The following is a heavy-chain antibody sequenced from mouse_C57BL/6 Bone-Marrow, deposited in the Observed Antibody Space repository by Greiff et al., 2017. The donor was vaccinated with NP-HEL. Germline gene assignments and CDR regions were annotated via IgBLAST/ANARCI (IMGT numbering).Heavy chain of an antibody. Sequence: QVQLKQSGAELMKPGASVKLSCKATGYTFTGYWIEWIGEILPGSGSTNYNEKFKGKATFTADTSSNTAYMQLSSLTTEDSAIYYCARGEIYYGNYGFAYWGQGTLVTVSA. CDR2: ILPGSGST. J-gene: IGHJ3*01. CDR1: GYTFTGYW. CDR3: ARGEIYYGNYGFAY. V-gene: IGHV1-9*01. D-gene: IGHD2-1*01.